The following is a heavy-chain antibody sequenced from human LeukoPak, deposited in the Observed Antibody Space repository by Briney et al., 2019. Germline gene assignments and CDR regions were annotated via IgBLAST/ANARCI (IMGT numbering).Heavy chain of an antibody. CDR1: GGSISSYY. CDR2: IYTSGST. D-gene: IGHD3-10*01. Sequence: SETLSLTCTVSGGSISSYYWSWIRQPAGKGLEWIGRIYTSGSTNYNPSLKSRVTMSVDTSKNQFSLKLSSVTAADTAVYYCAREESVWFRELGRYWFDPWGQGTLVTVSS. V-gene: IGHV4-4*07. J-gene: IGHJ5*02. CDR3: AREESVWFRELGRYWFDP.